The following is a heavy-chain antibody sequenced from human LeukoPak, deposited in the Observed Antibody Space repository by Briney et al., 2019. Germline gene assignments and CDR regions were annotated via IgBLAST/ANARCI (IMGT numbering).Heavy chain of an antibody. CDR2: IIPIFGTA. CDR3: AILVRSDY. V-gene: IGHV1-69*05. J-gene: IGHJ4*02. CDR1: GGTFSSYA. D-gene: IGHD2-2*01. Sequence: ASVKVSCKASGGTFSSYAISWVRQAPGQGLEWMGGIIPIFGTANYAQKFQGRVTMTRNTSISTAYMELSSLRSEDTAVYYCAILVRSDYWGQGTLVTVSS.